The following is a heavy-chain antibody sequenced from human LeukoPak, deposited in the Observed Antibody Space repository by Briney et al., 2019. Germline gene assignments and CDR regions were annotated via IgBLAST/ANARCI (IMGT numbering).Heavy chain of an antibody. V-gene: IGHV4-34*01. CDR2: INHSGST. CDR1: GGSFSGYY. J-gene: IGHJ4*02. Sequence: PSETLSLTCAVYGGSFSGYYWSWIRQPPVKGLEWIGEINHSGSTNYNPSLKSRVTISVDTSKNQFSLKLSSVTAADTAVYYCARGRGGYYYPYSFDYWGQGTLVTVSS. D-gene: IGHD3-22*01. CDR3: ARGRGGYYYPYSFDY.